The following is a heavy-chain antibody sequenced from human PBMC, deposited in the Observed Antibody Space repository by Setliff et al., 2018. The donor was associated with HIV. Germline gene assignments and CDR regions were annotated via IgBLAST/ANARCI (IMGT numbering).Heavy chain of an antibody. CDR3: AREGFNFWTPPGWFDP. CDR2: IYYSGST. V-gene: IGHV4-39*07. Sequence: SETLSLTCTVSGGSISSSNYYWGWIRQPPGKGLEWIGSIYYSGSTYYNSSLQSRVTISVDKSKNQFSLNLSSVTAADTAVYYCAREGFNFWTPPGWFDPWGQGTLVTVSS. J-gene: IGHJ5*02. D-gene: IGHD3-3*01. CDR1: GGSISSSNYY.